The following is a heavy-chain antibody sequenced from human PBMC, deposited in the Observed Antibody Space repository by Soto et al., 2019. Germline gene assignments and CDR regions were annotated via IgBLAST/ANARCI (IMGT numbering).Heavy chain of an antibody. J-gene: IGHJ4*02. Sequence: QITLKESGPTLVKPTQTLTLTCTFSGFSLSSTRMAVGWIRQPPGKALEWLALIYWDDDKRYSPFLKSRLTITKDNYKNPVVLTMSNMDPVDTARYSCAHIVVAGLGYYFDYWGQGTLVTVSS. CDR3: AHIVVAGLGYYFDY. CDR1: GFSLSSTRMA. D-gene: IGHD6-19*01. V-gene: IGHV2-5*02. CDR2: IYWDDDK.